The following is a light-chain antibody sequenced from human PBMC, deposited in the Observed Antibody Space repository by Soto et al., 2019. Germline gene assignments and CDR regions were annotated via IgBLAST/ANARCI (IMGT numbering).Light chain of an antibody. V-gene: IGKV3-15*01. CDR2: GAS. Sequence: EIVMTQSPATLSVSPGERATLSCRASQSVSSNLAWYQQKPCQAPRLLIYGASTMATGIPARFSGSGSGTEFTLTISSLQSEDFAIYFCQQYNNWPPDRTFGQGTKVEIK. J-gene: IGKJ1*01. CDR3: QQYNNWPPDRT. CDR1: QSVSSN.